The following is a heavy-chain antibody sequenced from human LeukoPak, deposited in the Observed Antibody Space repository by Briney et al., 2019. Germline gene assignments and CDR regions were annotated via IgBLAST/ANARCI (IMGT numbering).Heavy chain of an antibody. V-gene: IGHV3-53*01. Sequence: GGSLRLSCAASGFTVSSNYMNWVRQVPGKGLEWVSVIFGGGSTYYADSVKGRFTISRDNSKNTLYLQMNSLRAEDTAVYYCATAPSGSGTFLDYWGQGTLVTVSS. D-gene: IGHD3-10*01. CDR2: IFGGGST. CDR3: ATAPSGSGTFLDY. J-gene: IGHJ4*02. CDR1: GFTVSSNY.